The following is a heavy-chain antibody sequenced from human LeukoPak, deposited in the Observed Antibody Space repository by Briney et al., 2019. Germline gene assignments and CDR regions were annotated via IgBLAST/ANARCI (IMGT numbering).Heavy chain of an antibody. CDR2: IIPIFGTA. Sequence: SVKVSCKASGDTFSSYAISWVRQAPGQGLEWMGRIIPIFGTANYAQKFQGRVTITTDESTSTAYMELSSLRSEDTAVYYCARKDSYDSSEVYFQHWGQGTLVTVSS. V-gene: IGHV1-69*05. D-gene: IGHD3-22*01. CDR1: GDTFSSYA. CDR3: ARKDSYDSSEVYFQH. J-gene: IGHJ1*01.